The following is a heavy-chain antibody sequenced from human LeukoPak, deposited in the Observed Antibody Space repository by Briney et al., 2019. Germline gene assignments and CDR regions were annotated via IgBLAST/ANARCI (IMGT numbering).Heavy chain of an antibody. D-gene: IGHD3-22*01. CDR3: VRDHHRRLYDSQARDTFDI. CDR1: GFTFSSYG. Sequence: PGGSLRLSCADSGFTFSSYGMHWVRQAPGKGLEWVAVIYYYGSNKYYADSVKGRFTISRDNAQNSLYLQMNSLRAEDTAVYYCVRDHHRRLYDSQARDTFDIWGQGTMVTVSS. J-gene: IGHJ3*02. V-gene: IGHV3-33*08. CDR2: IYYYGSNK.